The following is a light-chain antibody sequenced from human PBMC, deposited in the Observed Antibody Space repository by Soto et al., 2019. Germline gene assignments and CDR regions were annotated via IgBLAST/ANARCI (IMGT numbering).Light chain of an antibody. CDR3: QQSYSTRQIT. J-gene: IGKJ5*01. Sequence: HLSRSPASLSATVGDRVTISCRASQGIGNDLAWYQQKPGKAPRLLIFAASNLQSGVPSRFSGSGSGTDFTLTISSLQPEDFATYYCQQSYSTRQITFGQGTRLEIK. CDR2: AAS. CDR1: QGIGND. V-gene: IGKV1-39*01.